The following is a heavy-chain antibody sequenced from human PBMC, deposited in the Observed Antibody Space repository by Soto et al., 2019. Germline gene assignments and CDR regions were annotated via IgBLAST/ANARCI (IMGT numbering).Heavy chain of an antibody. Sequence: QVQLVQSGAEEKKPGASVKVSCKASGYTFTSYAMHWVRQAPGQRLEWMGWINAGNGNTKYSQKFQGRVTITRDTSASTAYMELSSLRSEDTAVYYCARDYSGSYTYYYYYGMDVWGQGTTVTVSS. J-gene: IGHJ6*02. CDR1: GYTFTSYA. V-gene: IGHV1-3*05. D-gene: IGHD1-26*01. CDR2: INAGNGNT. CDR3: ARDYSGSYTYYYYYGMDV.